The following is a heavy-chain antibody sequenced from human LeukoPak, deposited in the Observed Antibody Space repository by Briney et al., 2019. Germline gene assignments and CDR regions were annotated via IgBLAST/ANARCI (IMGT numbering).Heavy chain of an antibody. CDR3: ARGSRIAAVLDC. D-gene: IGHD6-13*01. J-gene: IGHJ4*02. CDR1: GVTFMSNY. V-gene: IGHV3-53*01. Sequence: GGSLRLSCAASGVTFMSNYMSGGRQAPGKGLEWLSVIYSGGSTYYADSVQGRVTISRDNSKNTVYLQVNSLRAEDTAVYYCARGSRIAAVLDCWGQGTLVTVSS. CDR2: IYSGGST.